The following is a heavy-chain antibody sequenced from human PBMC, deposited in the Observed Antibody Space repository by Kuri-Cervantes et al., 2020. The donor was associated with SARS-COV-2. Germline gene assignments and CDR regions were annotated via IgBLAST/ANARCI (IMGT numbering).Heavy chain of an antibody. D-gene: IGHD6-6*01. Sequence: GESLKISCAASGFTFSSYAMHWVRQAPGKGLEWVAVISYDGSNKYYADSVKGRFTISRDNSKNTLYLQMNSLRAGDTAVYYCARDTAARYFDYWGQGTLVTVSS. V-gene: IGHV3-30*04. J-gene: IGHJ4*02. CDR3: ARDTAARYFDY. CDR2: ISYDGSNK. CDR1: GFTFSSYA.